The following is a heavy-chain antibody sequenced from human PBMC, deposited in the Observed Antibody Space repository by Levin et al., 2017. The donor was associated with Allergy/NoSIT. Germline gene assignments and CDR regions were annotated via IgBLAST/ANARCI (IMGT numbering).Heavy chain of an antibody. CDR3: TTASIAVAEEFDY. J-gene: IGHJ4*02. V-gene: IGHV3-15*01. D-gene: IGHD6-19*01. CDR1: GFTFSNAW. Sequence: GESLKISCAASGFTFSNAWMSWVRQAPGKGLEWVGRIKSKTDGGTTDYAAPVKGRFTISRDDSKNTLYLQMNSLKTEDTAVYYCTTASIAVAEEFDYWGQGTLVTVSS. CDR2: IKSKTDGGTT.